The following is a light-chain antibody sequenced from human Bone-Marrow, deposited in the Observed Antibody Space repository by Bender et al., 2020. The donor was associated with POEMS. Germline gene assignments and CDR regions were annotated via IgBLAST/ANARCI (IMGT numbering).Light chain of an antibody. V-gene: IGLV3-10*01. CDR2: EDT. CDR3: YSTDSSGDLGV. J-gene: IGLJ2*01. Sequence: SYVLTQAPSVSVAPGQTATITCGGNNIGSKTVHWYQQKSGQAPVLVIYEDTKRPSGIPERFSASSSGTMATLIISGAQVEDEADYYCYSTDSSGDLGVFGGGTKLTVL. CDR1: NIGSKT.